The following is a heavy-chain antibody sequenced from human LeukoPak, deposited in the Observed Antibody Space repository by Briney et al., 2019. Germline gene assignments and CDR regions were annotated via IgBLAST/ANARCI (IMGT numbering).Heavy chain of an antibody. V-gene: IGHV4-38-2*01. J-gene: IGHJ4*02. CDR3: VRHLGYCSDGSCYSTYFDY. CDR2: IYHTGDN. Sequence: SETLSLTCAFSGYLFNNCYYCGWLQQPPRKRVGMVGIIYHTGDNYYNTSLKSRVTISASAARNQFSLRLNSVTAADTAVYYCVRHLGYCSDGSCYSTYFDYWGQGAPVTVSS. D-gene: IGHD2-15*01. CDR1: GYLFNNCYY.